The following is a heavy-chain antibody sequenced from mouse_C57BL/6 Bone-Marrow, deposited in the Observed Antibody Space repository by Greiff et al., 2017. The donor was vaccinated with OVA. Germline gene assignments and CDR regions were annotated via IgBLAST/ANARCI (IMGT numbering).Heavy chain of an antibody. D-gene: IGHD4-1*01. Sequence: VQLQQSGPVLVKPGASVKMSCKASGYTFTDYYMNWVKQSHGKSLEWIGVIKPYNGGTSSNQKFKGKATLTVDKSSSTAYMKLNSLTSEDSAVYYCARSWDGNYWGQGTTLTVSS. CDR2: IKPYNGGT. CDR1: GYTFTDYY. CDR3: ARSWDGNY. V-gene: IGHV1-19*01. J-gene: IGHJ2*01.